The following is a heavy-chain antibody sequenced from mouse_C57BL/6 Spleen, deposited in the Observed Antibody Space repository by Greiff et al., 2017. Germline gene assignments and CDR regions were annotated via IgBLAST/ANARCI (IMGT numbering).Heavy chain of an antibody. D-gene: IGHD2-4*01. J-gene: IGHJ1*03. CDR2: ISSGGDYI. CDR3: TRENYYDRYLDV. CDR1: GFTFSSYA. V-gene: IGHV5-9-1*02. Sequence: EVQGVESGEGLVKPGGSLKLSCAASGFTFSSYAMSWVRQTPEKRLEWVAYISSGGDYIYYADTVKGRFTISRDNARNTLYLQMSSLKSEDTAMYYCTRENYYDRYLDVWGKGTTGTVSS.